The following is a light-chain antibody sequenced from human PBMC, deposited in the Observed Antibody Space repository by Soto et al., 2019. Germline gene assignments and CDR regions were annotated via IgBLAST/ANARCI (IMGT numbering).Light chain of an antibody. J-gene: IGKJ4*01. CDR2: EAS. V-gene: IGKV1-17*01. CDR1: QGIRND. Sequence: ILMTQSPSSLSASVGDRVTITCRASQGIRNDLAWYQQKPGKAPKLLIYEASTLQSGVPSRFSGSGSAAEFSLTISSLQPEDFAAYFCQQLNNYPLTFGGGTKVDIK. CDR3: QQLNNYPLT.